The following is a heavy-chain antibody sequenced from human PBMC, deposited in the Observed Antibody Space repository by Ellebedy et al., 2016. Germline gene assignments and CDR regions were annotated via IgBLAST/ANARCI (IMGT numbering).Heavy chain of an antibody. CDR3: ARVSPGSGSYYFGY. CDR1: GYTFTSYA. CDR2: INAGNGNT. V-gene: IGHV1-3*01. Sequence: ASVKVSXXASGYTFTSYAMHWVRQAPGQRLEWMGWINAGNGNTKYSQKFQGRVTITRDTSASTAYMELSSLRSEDTAVYYCARVSPGSGSYYFGYWGQGTLVTVSS. J-gene: IGHJ4*02. D-gene: IGHD3-10*01.